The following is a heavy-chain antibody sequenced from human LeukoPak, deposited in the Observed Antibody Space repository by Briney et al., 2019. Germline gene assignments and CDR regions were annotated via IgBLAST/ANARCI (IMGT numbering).Heavy chain of an antibody. Sequence: SETLSLTRIVSGVSLCSENFLGWVRPSPGKGLELIGSVHFSGATHYNPSLKSRVAITLDTSKNQFSLKLNSVTAADTAIYYCAKDRMWLVGLESWGQGTLVTVSS. CDR1: GVSLCSENF. D-gene: IGHD6-19*01. CDR2: VHFSGAT. V-gene: IGHV4-38-2*02. CDR3: AKDRMWLVGLES. J-gene: IGHJ1*01.